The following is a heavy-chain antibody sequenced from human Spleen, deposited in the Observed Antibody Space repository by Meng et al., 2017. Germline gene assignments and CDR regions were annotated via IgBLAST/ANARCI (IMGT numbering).Heavy chain of an antibody. V-gene: IGHV3-30-3*01. CDR1: GFDFPAYA. J-gene: IGHJ4*02. CDR2: AGHDGNSA. Sequence: QEQLVESGGGLVYPGRSLRLSCVASGFDFPAYALHWVRQTPGKGLEWMAMAGHDGNSACYADSVRGRFTVSKDNSNYVAYLQMSSLTVDDTAVYYCATGNVVTFDYWGRGTLVTVSS. D-gene: IGHD2/OR15-2a*01. CDR3: ATGNVVTFDY.